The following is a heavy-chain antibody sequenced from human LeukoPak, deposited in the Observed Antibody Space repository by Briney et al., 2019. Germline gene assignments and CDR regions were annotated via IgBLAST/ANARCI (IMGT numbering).Heavy chain of an antibody. D-gene: IGHD5-24*01. CDR3: ARDVQLST. Sequence: GGSLRLSCAASGFTFSGSAMSWVRQAPGKGLEWVSLISFSGGSTYYADSVKGRFTISRDNSKDTLYLQMNSLRAEDTAIYYCARDVQLSTWGLGTMVTVSS. J-gene: IGHJ3*01. V-gene: IGHV3-23*01. CDR2: ISFSGGST. CDR1: GFTFSGSA.